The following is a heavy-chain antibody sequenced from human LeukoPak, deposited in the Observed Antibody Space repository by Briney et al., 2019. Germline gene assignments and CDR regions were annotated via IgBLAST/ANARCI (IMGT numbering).Heavy chain of an antibody. CDR1: GFSFSYYA. J-gene: IGHJ6*02. V-gene: IGHV3-30*04. Sequence: GGSLRLSCAASGFSFSYYAMNWVRQAPGKGLEWVALISNDGSNKYYADSVKGRFTVSRDKSKNTVSLQMNSLRAEDTAVYYCARPLGDCSGGSCYSEMDVWGQGTTVTVSS. CDR3: ARPLGDCSGGSCYSEMDV. D-gene: IGHD2-15*01. CDR2: ISNDGSNK.